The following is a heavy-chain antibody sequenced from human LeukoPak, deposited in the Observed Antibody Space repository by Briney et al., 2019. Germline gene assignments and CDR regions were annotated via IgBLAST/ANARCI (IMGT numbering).Heavy chain of an antibody. CDR2: IYYSAST. Sequence: PSNTLSLMCTVSGSSISSSSYYWGRIRQPPGKGLEWIGSIYYSASTYYNPSLKSRVTISVDTSKNQFSLKLSSVTAADTAVYYCARGIPMIVVAPFDYWGQGTLVTVSS. D-gene: IGHD3-22*01. V-gene: IGHV4-39*01. J-gene: IGHJ4*02. CDR1: GSSISSSSYY. CDR3: ARGIPMIVVAPFDY.